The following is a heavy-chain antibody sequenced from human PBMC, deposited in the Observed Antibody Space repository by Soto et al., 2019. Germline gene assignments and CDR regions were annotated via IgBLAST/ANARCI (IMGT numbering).Heavy chain of an antibody. J-gene: IGHJ4*02. Sequence: QVQLVQSGAEVKKPGASVKVSCRASGYTFTSYGISWVRQAPGQGLEWMGWISAYNGNTNYAQKLQGRVTMTTDTSTSTAYMELRSLRSDDTAVYYCARDWGRDGYNYQTYFDYWGQGTLVTVSS. CDR1: GYTFTSYG. CDR2: ISAYNGNT. CDR3: ARDWGRDGYNYQTYFDY. V-gene: IGHV1-18*01. D-gene: IGHD5-12*01.